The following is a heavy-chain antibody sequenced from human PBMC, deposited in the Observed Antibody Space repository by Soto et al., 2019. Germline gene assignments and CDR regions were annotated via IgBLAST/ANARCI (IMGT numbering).Heavy chain of an antibody. CDR2: MSHDGSHK. J-gene: IGHJ6*02. CDR3: AKEGRGSSTSCSRCYGLDV. Sequence: PGGSLRLSCEASRFTFSTYGMHWVRQAPGKGLEWAAAMSHDGSHKYYGGSVKGRFTISRDNSKNTLYLEMDSLRPEDTAVYFCAKEGRGSSTSCSRCYGLDVWGQGTPVTVSS. V-gene: IGHV3-30*18. D-gene: IGHD2-2*01. CDR1: RFTFSTYG.